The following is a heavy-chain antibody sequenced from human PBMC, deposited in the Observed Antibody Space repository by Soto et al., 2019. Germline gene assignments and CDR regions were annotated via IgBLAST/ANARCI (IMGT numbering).Heavy chain of an antibody. CDR3: VREYYGSGVI. CDR2: IRDGEYNT. Sequence: EAQLLESGGGIVQPGGSLRLSCAASGFTFGSYTMSWVRQAPGKGLQWVSYIRDGEYNTYYADSVKGRFTISRDDLKGTLYLQMNSLRAEDTALYYCVREYYGSGVIWGQGTLVTVSS. V-gene: IGHV3-23*01. CDR1: GFTFGSYT. J-gene: IGHJ4*02. D-gene: IGHD3-10*01.